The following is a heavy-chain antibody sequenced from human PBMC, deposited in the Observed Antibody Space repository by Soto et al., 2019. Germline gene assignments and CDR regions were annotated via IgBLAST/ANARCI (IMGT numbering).Heavy chain of an antibody. V-gene: IGHV1-2*04. CDR3: ARAGGYYYYYMDV. CDR2: INPNSGGT. Sequence: ASVKVSCKASGGTFSSYAISWVRQAPGQGLEWMGGINPNSGGTNYAQKFQGWVTMTRDTSISTAYMELSRLRSDDTAVYYCARAGGYYYYYMDVWGKGTTVTVSS. J-gene: IGHJ6*03. D-gene: IGHD3-10*01. CDR1: GGTFSSYA.